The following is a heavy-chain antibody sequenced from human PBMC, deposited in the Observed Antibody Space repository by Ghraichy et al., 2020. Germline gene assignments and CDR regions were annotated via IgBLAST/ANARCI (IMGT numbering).Heavy chain of an antibody. Sequence: GGSLRLSCAASGFTFSSFSMNWVRQAPGKGLEWLSYITSSSRTISYADSVKGRFTISRDNAKNSLYLQVKSLTDDDTAVYYCARGSRVVRFFYYDGMDVWGQGTTVTVSS. CDR2: ITSSSRTI. D-gene: IGHD4-23*01. J-gene: IGHJ6*02. CDR1: GFTFSSFS. CDR3: ARGSRVVRFFYYDGMDV. V-gene: IGHV3-48*02.